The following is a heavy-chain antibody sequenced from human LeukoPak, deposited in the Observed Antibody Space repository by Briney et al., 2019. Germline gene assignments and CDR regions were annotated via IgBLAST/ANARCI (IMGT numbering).Heavy chain of an antibody. Sequence: GESLKISCKGSGYSFTNHLIGWVRQMPGKGLEWMGLIYPGDSDTRYSPSFQGQVTISVDESINTAYLHWSSLKASDTAIYYCARRWVTGSTWYYFDYWGQGTLVTVSS. J-gene: IGHJ4*02. CDR2: IYPGDSDT. CDR3: ARRWVTGSTWYYFDY. D-gene: IGHD1-7*01. CDR1: GYSFTNHL. V-gene: IGHV5-51*01.